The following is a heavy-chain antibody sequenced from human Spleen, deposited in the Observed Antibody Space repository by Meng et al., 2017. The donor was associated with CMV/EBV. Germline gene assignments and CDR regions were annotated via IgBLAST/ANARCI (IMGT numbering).Heavy chain of an antibody. CDR3: AREGGVTTASSKNHFDY. CDR1: YTFSNYY. Sequence: YTFSNYYIHWVRQTPGQGLEWMAIVNPSSGGVTCTQKFQGRVTMTRDTSTNTVNMELIGLRSEDTAIYYCAREGGVTTASSKNHFDYWGQGTLVTVSS. J-gene: IGHJ4*02. CDR2: VNPSSGGV. D-gene: IGHD4-11*01. V-gene: IGHV1-46*01.